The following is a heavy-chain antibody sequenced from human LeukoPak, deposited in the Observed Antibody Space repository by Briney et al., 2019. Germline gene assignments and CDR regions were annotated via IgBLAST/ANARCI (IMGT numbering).Heavy chain of an antibody. V-gene: IGHV4-61*02. CDR3: ARQRPAYSSSWVLFDY. Sequence: PSQTLSLTCTVSGGSISSGSYYWSWIRQPAGKGLEWIGRIYTSGSTNYNPSLKSRVTISVDTSKNQFSLKLSSVTAADTAVYYCARQRPAYSSSWVLFDYWGQGTLVTVSS. CDR2: IYTSGST. D-gene: IGHD6-13*01. CDR1: GGSISSGSYY. J-gene: IGHJ4*02.